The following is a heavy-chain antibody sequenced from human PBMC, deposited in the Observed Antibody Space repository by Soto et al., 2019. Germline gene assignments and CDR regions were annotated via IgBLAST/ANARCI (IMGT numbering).Heavy chain of an antibody. CDR3: ARDYSSGWYYFDY. D-gene: IGHD6-19*01. CDR2: IIPIFGTA. J-gene: IGHJ4*02. Sequence: SVKVSCKASGGTFSSYAISWVRQAPGQGLEWMGGIIPIFGTANYAQKVQGRVTITADKSTSTAYMELSSLRSEDTAVYYCARDYSSGWYYFDYWGQGTLVTVSS. V-gene: IGHV1-69*06. CDR1: GGTFSSYA.